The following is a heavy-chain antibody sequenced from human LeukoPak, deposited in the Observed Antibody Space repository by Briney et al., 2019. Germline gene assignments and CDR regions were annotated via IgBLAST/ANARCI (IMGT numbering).Heavy chain of an antibody. J-gene: IGHJ5*02. CDR1: GFTFSSYW. D-gene: IGHD3-3*01. Sequence: GGSLRLSCAASGFTFSSYWMHWVRQAPGKGLVWVSRINSVGSSTSYADSVKGRFTISRDNAKNTLYLQMNSLRAEDTAVYYCARARFWSGVNWFDPWGQGTLVTVSS. V-gene: IGHV3-74*01. CDR3: ARARFWSGVNWFDP. CDR2: INSVGSST.